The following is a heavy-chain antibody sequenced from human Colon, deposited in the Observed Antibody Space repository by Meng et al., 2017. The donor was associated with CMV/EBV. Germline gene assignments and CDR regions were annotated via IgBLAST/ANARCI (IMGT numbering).Heavy chain of an antibody. Sequence: SLKISCAASGFRFDSYAMHWVRQVPGKGLEWVSSITWNSGTVYYADSVRGRFTISRDNAKNSLYLQMDSLTTEDTAVYYCAKQLLDHTDPFDIWGQGTMVTVSS. J-gene: IGHJ3*02. V-gene: IGHV3-9*01. CDR3: AKQLLDHTDPFDI. CDR1: GFRFDSYA. D-gene: IGHD2-2*01. CDR2: ITWNSGTV.